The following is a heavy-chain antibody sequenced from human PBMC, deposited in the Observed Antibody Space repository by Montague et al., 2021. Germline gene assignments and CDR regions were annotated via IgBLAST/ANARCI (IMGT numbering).Heavy chain of an antibody. V-gene: IGHV4-34*01. CDR1: GGSFSGYW. CDR3: AKQDYFVSGTSYKGFDP. Sequence: SETLSLTCVVYGGSFSGYWWSWIRQPPGRGLEWIGEIYQSGSAHYNPSLGSRVTLSEDTSNNQYSLKLSFVTAADTAVYYCAKQDYFVSGTSYKGFDPWGQGILVTVSS. CDR2: IYQSGSA. D-gene: IGHD3-10*01. J-gene: IGHJ5*02.